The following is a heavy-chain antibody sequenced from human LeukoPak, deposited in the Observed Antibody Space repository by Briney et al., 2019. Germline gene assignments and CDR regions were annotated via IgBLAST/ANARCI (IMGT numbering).Heavy chain of an antibody. CDR3: ARREYSLNCLDY. D-gene: IGHD6-6*01. J-gene: IGHJ4*02. Sequence: SETLSLTCTVSGASISTYFWSWIRQPPGKGLEWIGYIYSSGSTNYNPPLKSRVTISVNTAKNHVSLKLTTVTAADTAVYYCARREYSLNCLDYWGRGTLATVSS. V-gene: IGHV4-4*08. CDR2: IYSSGST. CDR1: GASISTYF.